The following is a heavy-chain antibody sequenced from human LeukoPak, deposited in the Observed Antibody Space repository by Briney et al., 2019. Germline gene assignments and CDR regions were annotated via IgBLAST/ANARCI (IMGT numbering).Heavy chain of an antibody. CDR3: ARGYSFRTIDY. CDR2: IYYSGST. CDR1: GGSISSYY. D-gene: IGHD5-18*01. V-gene: IGHV4-59*01. J-gene: IGHJ4*02. Sequence: PSETLSLTCTVSGGSISSYYWSWIRQPPAKGLEWIGYIYYSGSTNYNPSLKSRVTISVDTSKNQFSLKLSSVTAADTAVYYCARGYSFRTIDYWGQGTLVTVSS.